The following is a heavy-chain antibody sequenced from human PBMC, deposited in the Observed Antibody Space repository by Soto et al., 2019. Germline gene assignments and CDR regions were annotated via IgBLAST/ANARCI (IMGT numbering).Heavy chain of an antibody. CDR2: ISSTGSTI. V-gene: IGHV3-48*01. CDR3: ARALGSSGWPYYFDY. Sequence: PGGSLRLSCAASGFTFSSYSMNWVRQAAGKGLEWVSYISSTGSTIYYADSVKGRFTISRDNAKNSLYLQMNSLTAEDTAVYYCARALGSSGWPYYFDYWGQGTLVTVSS. J-gene: IGHJ4*02. CDR1: GFTFSSYS. D-gene: IGHD6-19*01.